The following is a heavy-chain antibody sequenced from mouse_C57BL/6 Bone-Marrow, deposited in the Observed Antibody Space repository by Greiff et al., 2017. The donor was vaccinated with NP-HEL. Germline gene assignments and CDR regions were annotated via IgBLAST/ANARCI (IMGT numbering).Heavy chain of an antibody. J-gene: IGHJ1*03. CDR1: GYTFTDYY. V-gene: IGHV1-76*01. CDR2: LYPGSGNP. CDR3: ARKGLLRYFDV. Sequence: QVQLQQSGAELVRPGASVKLSCKASGYTFTDYYINWVKQRPGQGLEWIARLYPGSGNPYYNEKFKGKATLTAEKSSSTAYMQLSSLTSEDSAVYFCARKGLLRYFDVWGTGTTVTVSS. D-gene: IGHD1-1*01.